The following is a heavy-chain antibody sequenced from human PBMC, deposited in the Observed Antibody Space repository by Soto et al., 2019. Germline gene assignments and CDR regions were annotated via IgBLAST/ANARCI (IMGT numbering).Heavy chain of an antibody. CDR3: ARDRGYTGYVDH. CDR2: ISNSGST. D-gene: IGHD5-12*01. J-gene: IGHJ5*02. V-gene: IGHV4-31*03. Sequence: QVQLQESGPGLVKPSQTLSLICNVSGGSIVTAGNYWTWIRQHPGKGLEWIGFISNSGSTYYNPSLKSRLSISADTSKNQFFLHLSSVTAADTAVYFCARDRGYTGYVDHWGQGTLVTVSS. CDR1: GGSIVTAGNY.